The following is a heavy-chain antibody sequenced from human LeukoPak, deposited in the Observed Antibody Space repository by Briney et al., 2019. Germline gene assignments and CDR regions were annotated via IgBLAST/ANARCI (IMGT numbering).Heavy chain of an antibody. CDR1: GYTFTGYY. Sequence: ASVKVSCKASGYTFTGYYMHWVRQAPGQGLEWMRRINPNSGGTNYAQKFQGRVTMTRDTSISTAYMELSRLRSDDTAVYYCARERIAAAGTFDPWGQETLVTVSS. V-gene: IGHV1-2*06. J-gene: IGHJ5*02. CDR3: ARERIAAAGTFDP. D-gene: IGHD6-13*01. CDR2: INPNSGGT.